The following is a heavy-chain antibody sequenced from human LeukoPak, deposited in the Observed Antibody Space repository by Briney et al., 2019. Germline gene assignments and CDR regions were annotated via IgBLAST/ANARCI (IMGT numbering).Heavy chain of an antibody. CDR2: IYYSGST. J-gene: IGHJ6*02. D-gene: IGHD6-19*01. Sequence: PSETLSLTCTVSGGSISSYYWSWIRQPPGKGLEWIGYIYYSGSTNYNPSLKSRVTISVDTSKNQFSLKLSSVTAVDTAVYYCARESVAGTDYYYYYYGMDVWGQGTTVTVSS. V-gene: IGHV4-59*01. CDR1: GGSISSYY. CDR3: ARESVAGTDYYYYYYGMDV.